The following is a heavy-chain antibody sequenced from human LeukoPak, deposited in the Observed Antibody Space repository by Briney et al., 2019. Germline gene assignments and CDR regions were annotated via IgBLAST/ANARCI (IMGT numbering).Heavy chain of an antibody. CDR2: IKQDGSEK. J-gene: IGHJ4*02. CDR1: GFTFSSYW. D-gene: IGHD3-22*01. Sequence: GGSLRLSCAASGFTFSSYWMSWVRQAPGKGLEWVANIKQDGSEKYYVDSVKGRFTISRDNAKNSLYLQMNSLRAEDTAVYYCAKDHYYDSSGQSPPDYWGQGTLVTVSS. V-gene: IGHV3-7*03. CDR3: AKDHYYDSSGQSPPDY.